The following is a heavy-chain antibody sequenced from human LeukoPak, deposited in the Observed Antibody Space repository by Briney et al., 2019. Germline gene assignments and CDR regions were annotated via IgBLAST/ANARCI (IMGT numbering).Heavy chain of an antibody. CDR1: GFNVSNNY. CDR2: IYSGGNT. D-gene: IGHD6-13*01. J-gene: IGHJ4*02. CDR3: ARDGAAAVPR. V-gene: IGHV3-53*01. Sequence: GGSLRLSCAASGFNVSNNYMRWVRQAPGKGLEWVSRIYSGGNTHYANSVKGRFTISRDNSKNTLYLQMNNLRAEDTAVYYCARDGAAAVPRWGQGTLVTVSS.